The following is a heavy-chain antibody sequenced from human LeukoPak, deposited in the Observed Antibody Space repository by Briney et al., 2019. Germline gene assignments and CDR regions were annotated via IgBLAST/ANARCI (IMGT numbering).Heavy chain of an antibody. CDR3: TRVHGYWDDNNWFDP. CDR2: IKSKAYGGTT. V-gene: IGHV3-49*03. Sequence: PGRSLRLSCTASGFTFGDYTMSWFRQAPGKGLEWVSFIKSKAYGGTTEYAASVKGRFTISRDDPKSIVYLQMNSLKTEDTAVYYCTRVHGYWDDNNWFDPWGQGTLVTVSS. CDR1: GFTFGDYT. D-gene: IGHD6-13*01. J-gene: IGHJ5*02.